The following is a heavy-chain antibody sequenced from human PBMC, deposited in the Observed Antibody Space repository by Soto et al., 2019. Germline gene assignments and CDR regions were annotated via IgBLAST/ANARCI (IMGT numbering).Heavy chain of an antibody. CDR3: ARDQASRGYCSSTSCSGWYSSSWTPLDY. CDR2: ISSSSSSTI. V-gene: IGHV3-48*02. CDR1: GFTFSSYS. J-gene: IGHJ4*02. Sequence: HPGGSLRLSCAASGFTFSSYSMNWVRQAPGKGLEWVSYISSSSSSTIYYADSVKGRFTISRDNAKNSLYLQMNSLRDEDTAVYYCARDQASRGYCSSTSCSGWYSSSWTPLDYWGQGTLVTVSS. D-gene: IGHD2-2*01.